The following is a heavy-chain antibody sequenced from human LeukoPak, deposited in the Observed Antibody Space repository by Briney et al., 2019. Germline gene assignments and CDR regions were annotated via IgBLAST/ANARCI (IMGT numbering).Heavy chain of an antibody. Sequence: GGSLRLSCAASGFTFSSYAMSWVRQAPGKGLEWVSAISGSGGSTYYADSVKGRFTISRDNSKNTLYLQMNSLRAEDTAVYYCAKEYGYYDFWSGTGHDAFDIWGQGTMVTVSS. J-gene: IGHJ3*02. V-gene: IGHV3-23*01. CDR2: ISGSGGST. CDR3: AKEYGYYDFWSGTGHDAFDI. CDR1: GFTFSSYA. D-gene: IGHD3-3*01.